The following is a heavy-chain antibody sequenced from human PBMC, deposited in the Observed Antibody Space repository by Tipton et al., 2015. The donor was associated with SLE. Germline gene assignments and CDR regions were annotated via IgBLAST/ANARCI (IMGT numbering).Heavy chain of an antibody. D-gene: IGHD3-16*01. CDR1: GYTFNSYG. J-gene: IGHJ4*02. V-gene: IGHV1-18*01. Sequence: QSGAEVKKPGASVKVSCKASGYTFNSYGVSWVRQAPGQGLEWMGWISAYNGNTNYAQNLQGRVTMTTDTSTNTAYMELRSLASDDTAIYYCGRGRETQILIADWSQGTLVTVSS. CDR2: ISAYNGNT. CDR3: GRGRETQILIAD.